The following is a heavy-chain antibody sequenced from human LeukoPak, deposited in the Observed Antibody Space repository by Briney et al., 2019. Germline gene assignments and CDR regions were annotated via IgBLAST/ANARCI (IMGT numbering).Heavy chain of an antibody. CDR1: GGTFSSYA. J-gene: IGHJ3*02. Sequence: GSSVKVSCKASGGTFSSYAISWVRQAPGQGLEWMGRIIPILGIANYAQKFQGRVTITADKSTSTAYMELSSLRSEDTAVYYCARAAGSSSRHDAFDIWGQGTMVTVSS. V-gene: IGHV1-69*04. CDR2: IIPILGIA. CDR3: ARAAGSSSRHDAFDI. D-gene: IGHD6-6*01.